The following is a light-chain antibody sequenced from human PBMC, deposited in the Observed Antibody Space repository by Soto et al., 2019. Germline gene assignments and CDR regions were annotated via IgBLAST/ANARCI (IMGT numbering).Light chain of an antibody. CDR1: SSDVGGFNF. V-gene: IGLV2-14*03. CDR3: SSYTTSSTRV. CDR2: DVA. Sequence: QSALTQPASVSGSPGQSITISCTGSSSDVGGFNFVSWYQQHPGKAPKLMIYDVASRPSGVSNRFSGSKSGNTASLTISGLQTEDEADYYCSSYTTSSTRVFGTGTKVPS. J-gene: IGLJ1*01.